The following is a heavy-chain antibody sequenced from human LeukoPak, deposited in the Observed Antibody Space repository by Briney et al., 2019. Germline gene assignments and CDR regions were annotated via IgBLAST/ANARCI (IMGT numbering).Heavy chain of an antibody. CDR2: INPSGGST. J-gene: IGHJ6*03. CDR3: ARDHWNYGGDYYYYMDV. CDR1: GYTFTSYY. V-gene: IGHV1-46*01. D-gene: IGHD1-7*01. Sequence: GASVKVSCKASGYTFTSYYMHWVRQAPGQGLEWMGIINPSGGSTSYAQKFQGRVTMTRDTSTSTVYMELSSLRSEDTAVYYCARDHWNYGGDYYYYMDVWGKGTTVTVSS.